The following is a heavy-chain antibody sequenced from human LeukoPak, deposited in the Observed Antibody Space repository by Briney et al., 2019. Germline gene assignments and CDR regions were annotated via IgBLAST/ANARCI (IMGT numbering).Heavy chain of an antibody. CDR2: ISSNGGST. CDR1: GFTFSSYA. V-gene: IGHV3-64*01. D-gene: IGHD5-12*01. J-gene: IGHJ6*02. Sequence: GGSLRLSCAASGFTFSSYAMHWVRQAPGKGLEYVSAISSNGGSTYYANSVKGRFTISRDNSKNTLYLQMGSPRAEDMAVYYCARGYSGYDLSYYYYYGMDVWGQGTTVTVSS. CDR3: ARGYSGYDLSYYYYYGMDV.